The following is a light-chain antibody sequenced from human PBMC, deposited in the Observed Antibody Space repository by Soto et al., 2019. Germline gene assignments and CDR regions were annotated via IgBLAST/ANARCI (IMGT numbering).Light chain of an antibody. CDR3: MQSQQSPPT. J-gene: IGKJ1*01. Sequence: DIVMTQAPLSLPVTPGEPASISCRSSQSILQSNCYNYLDWYLQKPGQSPQLLIYFGSYRASGVPDRFSGRGSGTYFTLKIRRVEAEDVGVYYCMQSQQSPPTFGQGTKVEI. CDR1: QSILQSNCYNY. CDR2: FGS. V-gene: IGKV2-28*01.